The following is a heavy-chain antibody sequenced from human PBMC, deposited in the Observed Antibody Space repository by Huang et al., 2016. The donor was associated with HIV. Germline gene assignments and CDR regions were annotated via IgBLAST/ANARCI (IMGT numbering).Heavy chain of an antibody. J-gene: IGHJ5*02. Sequence: QVRLQESGPGLARPSETLSLTCTVSGGSITRDYWSWIRQPPGKGLEWIGTLYTTGSTNSNPSLTSRVSISADWARNQFSLKVKSVTAADTAMYYCARELTVGSGWHEDWFDPWGQGILVAVS. V-gene: IGHV4-59*01. CDR2: LYTTGST. CDR3: ARELTVGSGWHEDWFDP. D-gene: IGHD6-19*01. CDR1: GGSITRDY.